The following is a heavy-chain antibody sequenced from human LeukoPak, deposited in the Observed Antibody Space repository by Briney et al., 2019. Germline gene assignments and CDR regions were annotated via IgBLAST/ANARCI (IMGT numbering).Heavy chain of an antibody. CDR1: GGSISRYY. J-gene: IGHJ4*02. V-gene: IGHV4-59*08. Sequence: SETLSLTCTVSGGSISRYYWSWIRQPPGKGLEWIGYIYYSGSTNYNPSLKSRVTMSVDTSKNQFSLKLSSVTAADTAVYYCARGTYYYERGFDYWGQGTLVTVSS. D-gene: IGHD3-22*01. CDR2: IYYSGST. CDR3: ARGTYYYERGFDY.